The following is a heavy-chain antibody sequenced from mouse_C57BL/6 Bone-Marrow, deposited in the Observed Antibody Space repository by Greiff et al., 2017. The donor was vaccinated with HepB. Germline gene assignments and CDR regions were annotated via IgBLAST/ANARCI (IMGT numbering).Heavy chain of an antibody. J-gene: IGHJ2*01. CDR1: GYTFTDYY. CDR2: INPYNGGT. V-gene: IGHV1-19*01. CDR3: ALITTVVANDY. D-gene: IGHD1-1*01. Sequence: VQLQQPGPVLVKPGASVKMSCKASGYTFTDYYMNWVKQSHGKSLEWIGVINPYNGGTSYNQKFKGKATLTVDKSSSTAYMELNSLTSEDSAVYYCALITTVVANDYWGQGTTLTVSS.